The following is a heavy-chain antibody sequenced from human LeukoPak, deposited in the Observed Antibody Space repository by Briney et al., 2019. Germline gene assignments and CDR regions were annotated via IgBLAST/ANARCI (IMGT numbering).Heavy chain of an antibody. CDR3: VRDRGTYRPIDY. CDR2: IKRDGSEK. CDR1: GLTLSSYW. J-gene: IGHJ4*02. V-gene: IGHV3-7*03. D-gene: IGHD1-26*01. Sequence: GGSLRLSCVASGLTLSSYWMSWVRQAPGKGLEWVANIKRDGSEKYYVDSVKGRFTISRDNAKNSLYLQMNSLRAEDTAIYYCVRDRGTYRPIDYWGQGTLVTVSS.